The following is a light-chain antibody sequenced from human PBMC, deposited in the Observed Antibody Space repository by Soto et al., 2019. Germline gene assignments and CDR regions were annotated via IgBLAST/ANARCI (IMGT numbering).Light chain of an antibody. J-gene: IGLJ2*01. CDR3: QSYDSSLSAVV. V-gene: IGLV1-40*01. CDR2: GNS. CDR1: SSNIGAGYD. Sequence: QSVLTQPPSMSGAAGQRVTISCTGSSSNIGAGYDVHWYQQLPGTAPKLLIYGNSNRPSGVPDRFSASKSGTSASLAITGLQAEDEADYYCQSYDSSLSAVVFGGGTKLTVL.